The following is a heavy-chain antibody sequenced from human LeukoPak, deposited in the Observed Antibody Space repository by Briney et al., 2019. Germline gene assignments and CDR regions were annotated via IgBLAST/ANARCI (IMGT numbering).Heavy chain of an antibody. CDR2: LFYSGST. Sequence: PSETLSLTCTVSGGSISSTPYYWGWIRQPPGKGLEWIGSLFYSGSTYYNPSLKSRVTISVGTSNNQVSLILRSVTAADTAVYFCAKEPTGAKTFDSWGQGTLVTVSS. CDR3: AKEPTGAKTFDS. D-gene: IGHD7-27*01. J-gene: IGHJ4*02. CDR1: GGSISSTPYY. V-gene: IGHV4-39*07.